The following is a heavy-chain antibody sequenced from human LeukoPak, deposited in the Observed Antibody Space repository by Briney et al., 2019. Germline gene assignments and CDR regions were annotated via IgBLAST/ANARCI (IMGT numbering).Heavy chain of an antibody. V-gene: IGHV5-10-1*01. Sequence: GESLRISCKGSGYRFTSYWISWVRQMPGTGLEWMGRIDPSDSYTNYSPSFQGHVTISTDKSISTAYLQWSSLKAWHTASYLLGRCVNTVIDYWGQGTLVAVSS. CDR2: IDPSDSYT. CDR1: GYRFTSYW. J-gene: IGHJ4*02. D-gene: IGHD4-11*01. CDR3: GRCVNTVIDY.